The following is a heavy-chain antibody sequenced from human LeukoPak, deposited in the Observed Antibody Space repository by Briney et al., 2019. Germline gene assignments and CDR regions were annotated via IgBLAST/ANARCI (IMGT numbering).Heavy chain of an antibody. Sequence: SGGSLRLSCAASGFTFSSYGMHWVRQAPGKGLEWVAFIRYDGSNKYYADSVKGRFTISRGNSKNTLYLQMNSLRAEDTAVYYCATQNYGSGSYWGDYWGQGTLVTVSS. CDR1: GFTFSSYG. J-gene: IGHJ4*02. CDR2: IRYDGSNK. D-gene: IGHD3-10*01. V-gene: IGHV3-30*02. CDR3: ATQNYGSGSYWGDY.